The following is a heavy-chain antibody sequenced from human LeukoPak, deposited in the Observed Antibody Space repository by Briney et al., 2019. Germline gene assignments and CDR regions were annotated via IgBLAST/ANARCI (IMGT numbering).Heavy chain of an antibody. CDR2: IRYDGSNK. D-gene: IGHD3-22*01. V-gene: IGHV3-30*02. J-gene: IGHJ3*02. CDR1: GFTFSSHC. CDR3: AKDRVGITMIVVVPIDAVDI. Sequence: GGSLRLSCAASGFTFSSHCMHWVRQPPGKGLECVSYIRYDGSNKYYADSVKGRFTISRDNSKNTLYLQMNSLRAEDTAVYYCAKDRVGITMIVVVPIDAVDIWGQGTMVTVSS.